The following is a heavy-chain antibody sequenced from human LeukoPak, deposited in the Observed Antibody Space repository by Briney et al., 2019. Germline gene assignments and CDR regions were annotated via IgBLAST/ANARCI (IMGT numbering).Heavy chain of an antibody. CDR3: AKESPIAVGTSADAFDI. V-gene: IGHV3-30*18. Sequence: GRSLRLSCAASGFTFSSYGMHWVRQAPGKGLEWVAVISYDGGNKYYADSVKGRFTISRDNSKNTLYLQMNSLRAEDTAVYYCAKESPIAVGTSADAFDIWGQGTMVTVSS. CDR2: ISYDGGNK. D-gene: IGHD6-19*01. J-gene: IGHJ3*02. CDR1: GFTFSSYG.